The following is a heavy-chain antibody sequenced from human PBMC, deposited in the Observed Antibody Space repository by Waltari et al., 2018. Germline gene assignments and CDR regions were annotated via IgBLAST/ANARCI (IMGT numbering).Heavy chain of an antibody. CDR1: GYTFTSYY. CDR2: IDPSDGST. J-gene: IGHJ4*02. Sequence: QVQLVQSGAEVKKPGASVKVSCEASGYTFTSYYLHWVRQAPGQGLEWMGVIDPSDGSTSYAQKVQGRVTMTRDTSTSTVYMEMSSLRSEDTAVYYCARRKGYFDSWSQGTLVTVSS. V-gene: IGHV1-46*01. CDR3: ARRKGYFDS.